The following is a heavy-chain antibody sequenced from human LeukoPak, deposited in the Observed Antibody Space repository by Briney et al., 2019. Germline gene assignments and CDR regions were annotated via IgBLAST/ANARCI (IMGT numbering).Heavy chain of an antibody. D-gene: IGHD3-16*01. Sequence: SETLSLTCTVSGGSISSSSYYWGWIRQPPGKGLEWIGSIYYSGSTYYNPSLKSRVTISVDKSKNQFSLKLSSVTAADTAVYYCARVGWDVGVFDYWGQGTLVTVSS. J-gene: IGHJ4*02. CDR3: ARVGWDVGVFDY. CDR2: IYYSGST. CDR1: GGSISSSSYY. V-gene: IGHV4-39*07.